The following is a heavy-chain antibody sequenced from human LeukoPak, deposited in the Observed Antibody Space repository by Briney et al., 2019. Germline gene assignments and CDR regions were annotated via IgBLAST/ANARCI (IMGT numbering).Heavy chain of an antibody. D-gene: IGHD3-22*01. CDR1: GGSISSYY. CDR3: AILGDYYDSSGPTPFDY. J-gene: IGHJ4*02. V-gene: IGHV4-59*08. CDR2: IYYSGST. Sequence: SETLSLTCTVSGGSISSYYWSWIRHPPGKGLEWIGYIYYSGSTNYNPSLKSRVTISVDTSKNQFSLKLSSVTAADTAVYYCAILGDYYDSSGPTPFDYWGQGTLVTVSS.